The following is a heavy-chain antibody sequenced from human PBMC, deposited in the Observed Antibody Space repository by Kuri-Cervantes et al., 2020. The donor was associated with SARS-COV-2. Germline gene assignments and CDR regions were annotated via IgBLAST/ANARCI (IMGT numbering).Heavy chain of an antibody. V-gene: IGHV4-59*01. CDR1: GFTFGDYA. J-gene: IGHJ3*02. CDR3: AKGARGDMDAFDI. CDR2: MYFNGRT. Sequence: ESLKISCTASGFTFGDYAMSWIQQAPGKGLEWIGCMYFNGRTNYNPSLKRRVSMSVDTSKSQFSLNLASMSAADTAVYYCAKGARGDMDAFDIWGRGTMVTVSS. D-gene: IGHD2-15*01.